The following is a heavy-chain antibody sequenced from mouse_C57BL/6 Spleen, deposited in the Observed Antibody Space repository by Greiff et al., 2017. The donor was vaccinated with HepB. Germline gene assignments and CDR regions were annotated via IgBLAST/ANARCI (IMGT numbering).Heavy chain of an antibody. J-gene: IGHJ2*01. V-gene: IGHV1-85*01. CDR1: GYTFTSYD. Sequence: QVQLKQSGPELVKPGASVKLSCKASGYTFTSYDINWVKQRPGQGLEWIGWIYPRDGSTKYNEKFKGKATLTVDTSSSTAYMELHSLTSEDSAVYFCARSYYGSSYLYYFDYWGQGTTLTVSS. D-gene: IGHD1-1*01. CDR2: IYPRDGST. CDR3: ARSYYGSSYLYYFDY.